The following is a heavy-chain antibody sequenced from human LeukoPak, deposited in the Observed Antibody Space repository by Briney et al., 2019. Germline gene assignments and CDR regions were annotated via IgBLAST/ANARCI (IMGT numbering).Heavy chain of an antibody. D-gene: IGHD3-22*01. J-gene: IGHJ4*02. CDR2: INHSGST. Sequence: SETLSLTCAVYGGSFSGYYWSWIRQPPGKGLEWIGEINHSGSTNYNPSLKSRVTISVDTSKNQFSLKLSSVTAADTAVYYCASRIVRGYYLYWGQGTLVTVSS. CDR1: GGSFSGYY. V-gene: IGHV4-34*01. CDR3: ASRIVRGYYLY.